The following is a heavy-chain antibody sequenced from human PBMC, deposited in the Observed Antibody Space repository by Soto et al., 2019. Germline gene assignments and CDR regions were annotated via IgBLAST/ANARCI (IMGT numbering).Heavy chain of an antibody. V-gene: IGHV1-8*01. D-gene: IGHD3-16*01. J-gene: IGHJ5*02. Sequence: QVQLVQSGAEVKKPGASVKVSXKASGYTFTSYDINWVRLATGQGLEWMGWMNPNSGNTAYAQTFQGRVTMTRNTAISTAYMELSSLRSEDTAVYYCARLKQDYAVAWGQGTLVTVSS. CDR3: ARLKQDYAVA. CDR1: GYTFTSYD. CDR2: MNPNSGNT.